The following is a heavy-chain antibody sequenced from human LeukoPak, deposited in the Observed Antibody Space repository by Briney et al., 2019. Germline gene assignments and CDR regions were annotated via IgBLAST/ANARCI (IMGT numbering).Heavy chain of an antibody. V-gene: IGHV3-23*01. CDR3: ATYFYASGTYYRYFDY. D-gene: IGHD3-10*01. CDR1: GFTFTSYA. Sequence: QPGGSLRLSCAASGFTFTSYAMSCVRQAPGKGLGWVSSISGSGGTTWYADSVKGRFTISRDNSKNTLYLQMNGLRADDTAVYYCATYFYASGTYYRYFDYWGQGTLVTVSS. CDR2: ISGSGGTT. J-gene: IGHJ4*02.